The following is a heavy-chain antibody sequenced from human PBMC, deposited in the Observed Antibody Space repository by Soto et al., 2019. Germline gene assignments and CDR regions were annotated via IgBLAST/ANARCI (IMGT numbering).Heavy chain of an antibody. CDR2: IYHSGST. D-gene: IGHD2-2*01. Sequence: TKSLTSPVAGCSLISHDHYWSWVSPLPGKGLEWIGYIYHSGSTYYNPSLKSRLTISVAASKNQFSLRLRSVTAADTAIYFVARDPVPDHRYYGRDVWGQGPTVTGSS. CDR3: ARDPVPDHRYYGRDV. CDR1: GCSLISHDHY. V-gene: IGHV4-30-4*01. J-gene: IGHJ6*02.